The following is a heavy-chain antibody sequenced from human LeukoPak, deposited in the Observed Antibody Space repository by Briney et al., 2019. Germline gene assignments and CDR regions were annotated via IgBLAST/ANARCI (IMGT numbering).Heavy chain of an antibody. CDR2: INEDGSQK. D-gene: IGHD2/OR15-2a*01. J-gene: IGHJ4*02. CDR1: GFRFSDYW. Sequence: GGSLRLSCVISGFRFSDYWMSWVRQAPGKGLEWVANINEDGSQKNYVDSMKGRLTISRDNAKNSLYLQMDSLRADDTAVYYCARPSPYNIAWGGHQWDQGPLVTVCS. CDR3: ARPSPYNIAWGGHQ. V-gene: IGHV3-7*01.